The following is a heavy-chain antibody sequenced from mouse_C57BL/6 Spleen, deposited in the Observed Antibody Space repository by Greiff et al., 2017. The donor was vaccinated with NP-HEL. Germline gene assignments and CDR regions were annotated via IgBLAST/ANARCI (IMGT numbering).Heavy chain of an antibody. CDR1: GYTFTDYY. V-gene: IGHV1-26*01. D-gene: IGHD4-1*01. Sequence: EVQLQQSGPELVKPGASVKISCKASGYTFTDYYMNWVKQSHGKSLEWIGDINPNNGGTSYNQKFKGKATLTVDKSSSTAYMELRSLTSEDSAVYYCAREEAGKDYWGQGTSVTVSS. CDR3: AREEAGKDY. J-gene: IGHJ4*01. CDR2: INPNNGGT.